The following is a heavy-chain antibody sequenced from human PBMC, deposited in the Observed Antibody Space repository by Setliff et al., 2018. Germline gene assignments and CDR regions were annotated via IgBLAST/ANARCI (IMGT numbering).Heavy chain of an antibody. D-gene: IGHD2-2*01. J-gene: IGHJ5*02. CDR2: IYSSGST. Sequence: SETLSLTCTVSGGSISSYYWSWIRQPPGKGLEWIGYIYSSGSTNYNPSLKSRVTISVDTSKNQLSLKLSSVTAADTAAYYCARDQGYCGSASCYAQLWFDPWGQGTLVTVSS. CDR1: GGSISSYY. V-gene: IGHV4-4*08. CDR3: ARDQGYCGSASCYAQLWFDP.